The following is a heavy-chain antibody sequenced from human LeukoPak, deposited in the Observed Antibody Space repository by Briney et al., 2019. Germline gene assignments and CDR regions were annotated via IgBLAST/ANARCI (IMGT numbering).Heavy chain of an antibody. J-gene: IGHJ4*02. D-gene: IGHD3-22*01. V-gene: IGHV4-34*01. CDR3: ASWGYDSSGYYYYYFDY. CDR1: GGSFSGYY. CDR2: INHSGST. Sequence: PSETLSLTCAVYGGSFSGYYWSWIRQPPGKGLEWIGEINHSGSTNYNPSLKSRVTISVDTSKNQFSLKLSSVTAADTAVYYCASWGYDSSGYYYYYFDYWGQGTLVTVSS.